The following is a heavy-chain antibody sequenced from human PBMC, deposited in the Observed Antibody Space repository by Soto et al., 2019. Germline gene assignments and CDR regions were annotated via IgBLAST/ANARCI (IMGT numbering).Heavy chain of an antibody. V-gene: IGHV3-23*01. D-gene: IGHD5-12*01. CDR2: ISGSGGST. CDR1: GFTFSSYA. J-gene: IGHJ4*02. CDR3: AKDLRGYSSYGRGNFDY. Sequence: GGSLRLSCAASGFTFSSYAMSWVRQAPGKGLEWVSAISGSGGSTYYADSVKGRFTISRDNSKNTLYLQMNSLRAEDTAVYYCAKDLRGYSSYGRGNFDYWGQGTLVTVSS.